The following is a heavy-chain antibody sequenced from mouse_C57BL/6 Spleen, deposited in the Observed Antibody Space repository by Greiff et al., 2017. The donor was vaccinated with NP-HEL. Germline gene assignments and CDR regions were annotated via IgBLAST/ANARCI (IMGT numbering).Heavy chain of an antibody. J-gene: IGHJ2*01. CDR3: ARVDYALGCYFDY. CDR2: IYPRDGST. CDR1: GYTFTDHT. Sequence: VQLQQSDAELVKPGASVKISCKVSGYTFTDHTIHWMKQRPEQGLEWIGYIYPRDGSTKYNEKFKGKATLTADKSSSTTYMQLNSLTSEDSAVYFCARVDYALGCYFDYWGQGTTLTVSS. D-gene: IGHD2-4*01. V-gene: IGHV1-78*01.